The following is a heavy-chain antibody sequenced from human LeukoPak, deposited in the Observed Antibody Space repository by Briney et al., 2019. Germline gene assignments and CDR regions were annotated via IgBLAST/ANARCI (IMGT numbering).Heavy chain of an antibody. Sequence: GASVKVSCKASGYIFTSYGISWVRQAPGQGLEWMGGIIPIFGTANYAQKFQGRVTITADKSTSTAYMELSSLRSEDTAVYYCARFITGTTRYYFDYWGQGTLVTVSS. J-gene: IGHJ4*02. D-gene: IGHD1-7*01. CDR1: GYIFTSYG. CDR2: IIPIFGTA. CDR3: ARFITGTTRYYFDY. V-gene: IGHV1-69*06.